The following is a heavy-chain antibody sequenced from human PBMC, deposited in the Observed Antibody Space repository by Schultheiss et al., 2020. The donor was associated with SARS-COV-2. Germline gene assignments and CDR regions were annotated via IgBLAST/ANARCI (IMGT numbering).Heavy chain of an antibody. CDR1: GFTFSSYG. CDR2: IWYDGSNK. CDR3: ATQYSNHGP. J-gene: IGHJ5*02. D-gene: IGHD4-11*01. Sequence: AGSLRLSCAASGFTFSSYGMHWVRQAPGKGLEWVAVIWYDGSNKYYADSVKGRFTISRDNSKNTLYLQMNSLRAEDTAIYYCATQYSNHGPWGQGTLVTVSS. V-gene: IGHV3-33*01.